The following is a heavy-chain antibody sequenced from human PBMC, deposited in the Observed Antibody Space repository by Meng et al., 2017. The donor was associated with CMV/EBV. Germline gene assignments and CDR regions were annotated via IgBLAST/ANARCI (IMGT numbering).Heavy chain of an antibody. V-gene: IGHV5-51*01. CDR2: IYPGDSDT. CDR3: ARPRSYSLPEPPDAFDI. J-gene: IGHJ3*02. D-gene: IGHD1-26*01. CDR1: GYSFTSYW. Sequence: KVSCKGSGYSFTSYWIGWVRQVPGKGLEWMGIIYPGDSDTRYSPSFQGQDTISADKSISTAYLQWSSLKASDTAMYYCARPRSYSLPEPPDAFDIWGQGTMVTVSS.